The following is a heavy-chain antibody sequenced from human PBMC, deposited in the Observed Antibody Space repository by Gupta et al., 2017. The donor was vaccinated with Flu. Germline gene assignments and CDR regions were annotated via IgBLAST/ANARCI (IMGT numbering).Heavy chain of an antibody. J-gene: IGHJ4*02. V-gene: IGHV3-7*01. D-gene: IGHD6-13*01. CDR1: TLGSYW. CDR3: AKNRVWQQFDY. CDR2: IGADCSVN. Sequence: TLGSYWSDGSRKAPGRGLEWVANIGADCSVNIYADSVKSRFTISRDNAKNSLYLQMNSLRADDTAVYYCAKNRVWQQFDYWSQGALVTVSS.